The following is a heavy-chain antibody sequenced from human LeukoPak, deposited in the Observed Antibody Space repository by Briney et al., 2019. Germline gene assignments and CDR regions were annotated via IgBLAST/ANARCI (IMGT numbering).Heavy chain of an antibody. J-gene: IGHJ4*02. CDR1: GGSISNYY. D-gene: IGHD4-17*01. Sequence: SETLSLTCTVSGGSISNYYWSWVRQPAGKGLEWIGCIYSSGSTTYNPSLKSRVSMSADTSKNQFSLKLNSVTAADTAVYYCARTKLDGDQYFFDYWGQGTLVTVSS. V-gene: IGHV4-4*07. CDR3: ARTKLDGDQYFFDY. CDR2: IYSSGST.